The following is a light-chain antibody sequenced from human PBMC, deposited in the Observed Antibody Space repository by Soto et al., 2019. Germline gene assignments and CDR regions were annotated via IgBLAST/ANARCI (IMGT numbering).Light chain of an antibody. CDR2: DGS. V-gene: IGKV1-33*01. Sequence: DIQMTQSPSSLSASVGDRITITCQASQDIKQYVNWYQQKPGKAPVLLIFDGSRLEAGAPSRFSGSGLVTEFSFTISSLQPEDFATYYCQQYENLPVTFGGGTKVEIK. CDR1: QDIKQY. CDR3: QQYENLPVT. J-gene: IGKJ4*01.